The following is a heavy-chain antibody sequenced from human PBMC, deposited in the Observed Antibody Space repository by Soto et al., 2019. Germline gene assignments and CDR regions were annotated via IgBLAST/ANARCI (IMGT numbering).Heavy chain of an antibody. V-gene: IGHV3-33*01. CDR1: GFTFSEDA. Sequence: QVDLVESGGGVVQPGESLRLSCATSGFTFSEDALHWVRQAPGKGLEWVAVIWYDGSKKHYADSVKGRFTISRDKSKNTLFLQMNSLTAEDTAVYWCVREGRHTAMFSGFDYWGQGTRVTASS. CDR3: VREGRHTAMFSGFDY. CDR2: IWYDGSKK. D-gene: IGHD5-18*01. J-gene: IGHJ4*02.